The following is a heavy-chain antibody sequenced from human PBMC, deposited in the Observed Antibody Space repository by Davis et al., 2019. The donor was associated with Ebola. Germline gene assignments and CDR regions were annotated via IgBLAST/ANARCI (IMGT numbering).Heavy chain of an antibody. J-gene: IGHJ6*04. D-gene: IGHD6-6*01. CDR3: ARDDYGSSSPYYYYYYGMDV. CDR2: ISSDGGIT. Sequence: PGGTLRLSCAASGFTFNKYWMHWVRQAPGKGLVYVSRISSDGGITSYADSVKGRFTISRDNAKDSLYLQMNSLRAEDTAVYYCARDDYGSSSPYYYYYYGMDVWGKGTTVTVSS. V-gene: IGHV3-74*01. CDR1: GFTFNKYW.